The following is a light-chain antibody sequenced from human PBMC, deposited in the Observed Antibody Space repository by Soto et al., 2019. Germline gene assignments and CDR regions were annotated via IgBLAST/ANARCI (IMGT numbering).Light chain of an antibody. Sequence: DSQMTPSPSTLSASVGDRVTSSCRASQSIGSWLAWCLQKPGKAPKLLIYDVSGLQSGVPSRFSVSGSGTEFTLTISSLQPDEFATYYCQQYNDSPFTFRRGTKVVIK. CDR3: QQYNDSPFT. V-gene: IGKV1-5*01. J-gene: IGKJ3*01. CDR1: QSIGSW. CDR2: DVS.